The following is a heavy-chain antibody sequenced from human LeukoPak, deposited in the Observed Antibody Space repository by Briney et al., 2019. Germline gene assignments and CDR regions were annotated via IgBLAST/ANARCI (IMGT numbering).Heavy chain of an antibody. Sequence: PSETLSLTCTVSGGSISSYYWSWILQPPGKELEWIGYIYYSGSTNYNPSLKSRVTISVDTSKNQFSLKLSSVTAADTAVYYCARVSVTGGYYYYGMDVWGQGTTVTVSS. CDR3: ARVSVTGGYYYYGMDV. J-gene: IGHJ6*02. CDR2: IYYSGST. V-gene: IGHV4-59*12. D-gene: IGHD1-14*01. CDR1: GGSISSYY.